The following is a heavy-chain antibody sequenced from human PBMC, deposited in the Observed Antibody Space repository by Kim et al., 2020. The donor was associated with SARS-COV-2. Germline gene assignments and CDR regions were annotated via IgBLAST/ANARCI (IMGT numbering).Heavy chain of an antibody. CDR1: GYTFTTYA. CDR2: LNAGNGIT. CDR3: ARYRDTSEGDYNYGMDV. J-gene: IGHJ6*02. Sequence: ASVKVSCKASGYTFTTYAMHWVRQAPGQRLEWMGWLNAGNGITKYSQKFQGRVTITRDTSASTAYMELSSLRSEDTAVYYCARYRDTSEGDYNYGMDVWG. D-gene: IGHD4-4*01. V-gene: IGHV1-3*01.